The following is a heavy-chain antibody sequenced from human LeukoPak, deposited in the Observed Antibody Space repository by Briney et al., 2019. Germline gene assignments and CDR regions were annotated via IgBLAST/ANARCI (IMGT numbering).Heavy chain of an antibody. V-gene: IGHV1-69*13. CDR1: GGTFSSYA. CDR3: ARSFSSTYYYDSSGYTPGNY. CDR2: IIPIFGTA. J-gene: IGHJ4*02. D-gene: IGHD3-22*01. Sequence: SVKVSCKASGGTFSSYAISWVRQAPGQGLEWMGGIIPIFGTANYAQKFQGRVTITADESTSTAYMELSSLRSEDTAVYYCARSFSSTYYYDSSGYTPGNYWGQGTLVTVSS.